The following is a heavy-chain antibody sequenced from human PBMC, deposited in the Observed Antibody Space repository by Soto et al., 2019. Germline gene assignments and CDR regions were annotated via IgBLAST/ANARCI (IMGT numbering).Heavy chain of an antibody. Sequence: PGGSLRLSCAASGFTFSSYVMSWVRQAPGKGLEWVSSIIGSGGNTYYADSVKGRFTISRDNSKSTLYLQMNSLRAEDTALYYCAKGRSYYYYYGVDVWGQGTTVTVSS. CDR2: IIGSGGNT. CDR3: AKGRSYYYYYGVDV. CDR1: GFTFSSYV. J-gene: IGHJ6*02. V-gene: IGHV3-23*01.